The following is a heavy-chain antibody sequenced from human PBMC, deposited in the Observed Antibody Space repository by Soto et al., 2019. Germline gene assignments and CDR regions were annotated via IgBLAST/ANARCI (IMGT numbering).Heavy chain of an antibody. CDR3: AREIVVVPAARRRSHYYMDV. J-gene: IGHJ6*03. CDR2: INHSGST. D-gene: IGHD2-2*01. CDR1: GGSFSGYY. V-gene: IGHV4-34*01. Sequence: SETLSLTCAVYGGSFSGYYWSWIRQPPGKGLEWIGEINHSGSTNYNPSLKSRVTISVDTSKNQFSLKLSSVTAADTAVYYCAREIVVVPAARRRSHYYMDVWGKGTTVTVSS.